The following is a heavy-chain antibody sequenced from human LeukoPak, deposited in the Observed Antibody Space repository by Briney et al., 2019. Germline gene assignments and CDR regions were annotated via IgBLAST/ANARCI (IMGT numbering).Heavy chain of an antibody. Sequence: SVKVSCKAAGGTFSSYAISWVRQAPAQGLEGMGGSIPIFGTANYAQTFQGRVTITAEESSSTPYNELSSLRSEDTAVYYWASGVFSSTSCYDVHVDYWGQGTLVTVSS. CDR2: SIPIFGTA. CDR1: GGTFSSYA. V-gene: IGHV1-69*13. D-gene: IGHD2-2*01. CDR3: ASGVFSSTSCYDVHVDY. J-gene: IGHJ4*02.